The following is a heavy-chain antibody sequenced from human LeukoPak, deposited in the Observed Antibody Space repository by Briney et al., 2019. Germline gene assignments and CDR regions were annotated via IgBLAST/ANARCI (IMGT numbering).Heavy chain of an antibody. J-gene: IGHJ5*02. CDR3: ARMVRGVYNWFDP. CDR2: INPNSGGT. Sequence: ASVKVSCKASGYTFTGYYMHWVRQAPGQGLEWMGWINPNSGGTNYARKFQGRVTMTRDTSISTAYMELSRLRSDDTAVYYCARMVRGVYNWFDPWGQGTLVTVSS. D-gene: IGHD3-10*01. V-gene: IGHV1-2*02. CDR1: GYTFTGYY.